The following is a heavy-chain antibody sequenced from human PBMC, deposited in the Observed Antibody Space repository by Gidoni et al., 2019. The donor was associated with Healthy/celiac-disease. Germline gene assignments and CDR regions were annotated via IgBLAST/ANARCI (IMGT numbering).Heavy chain of an antibody. Sequence: EVQLVESGGGLGRPGGSLRLSCAASGFTFSSYSMNWVRQAPGTGLEWVSSISSSRSYIYYTDSVKGRFTISRDNAKNSLYLQMNSLRAEDTAVYYCQVAAHYVDWGQGTLVTVSS. V-gene: IGHV3-21*01. D-gene: IGHD6-19*01. J-gene: IGHJ4*02. CDR3: QVAAHYVD. CDR2: ISSSRSYI. CDR1: GFTFSSYS.